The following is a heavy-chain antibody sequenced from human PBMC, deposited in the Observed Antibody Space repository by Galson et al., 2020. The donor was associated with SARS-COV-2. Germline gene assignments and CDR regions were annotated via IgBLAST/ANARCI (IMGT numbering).Heavy chain of an antibody. CDR1: GASISSANW. CDR2: TYHIGST. J-gene: IGHJ4*02. D-gene: IGHD1-26*01. Sequence: SVTLSLTCAVSGASISSANWWSWARQAPGEGLEWIGETYHIGSTNYNPSLKSRVTISVDKSKNQLSLRLTSVTAADTAVYYCARVGESGTYLDYWGQGILVTVSS. V-gene: IGHV4-4*02. CDR3: ARVGESGTYLDY.